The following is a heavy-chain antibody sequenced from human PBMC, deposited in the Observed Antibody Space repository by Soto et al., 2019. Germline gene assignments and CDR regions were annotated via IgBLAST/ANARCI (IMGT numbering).Heavy chain of an antibody. CDR1: GGTFSSYA. V-gene: IGHV1-69*01. D-gene: IGHD6-19*01. Sequence: QVQLMQSGAEVKKPGSSVKVSCKASGGTFSSYAISWVRQAPGQGLEWMGGIIPIFGTANYAQKFQDRGTITADASTSTAYMELSSLRSEDTAVYYCARVVGLHVGIAVRYNYYAMDVWGQGTPGTVSS. CDR3: ARVVGLHVGIAVRYNYYAMDV. CDR2: IIPIFGTA. J-gene: IGHJ6*02.